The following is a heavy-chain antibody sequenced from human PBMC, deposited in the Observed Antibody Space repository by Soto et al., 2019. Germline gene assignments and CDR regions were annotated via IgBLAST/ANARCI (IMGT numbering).Heavy chain of an antibody. CDR2: TQNSGST. Sequence: SETLSLTCSVSGGSISSYYWNWIRQPPGKGLEWIGYTQNSGSTNYHPSLKSRVTISVDTSKNQFSLKLSSVTAADTAVYYCARGSGSYFLFDSWGQGTLVTVS. V-gene: IGHV4-59*12. J-gene: IGHJ4*02. CDR1: GGSISSYY. CDR3: ARGSGSYFLFDS. D-gene: IGHD1-26*01.